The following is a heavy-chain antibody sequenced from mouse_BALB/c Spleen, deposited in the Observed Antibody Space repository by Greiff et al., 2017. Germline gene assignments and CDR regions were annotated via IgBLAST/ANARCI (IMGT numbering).Heavy chain of an antibody. J-gene: IGHJ2*01. D-gene: IGHD2-5*01. CDR1: GFTFSSFG. CDR3: ARSNSYYFDY. V-gene: IGHV5-17*02. CDR2: ISSGSSTI. Sequence: EVKLMESGGGLVQPGGSRKLSCAASGFTFSSFGLHWVRQAPAKGLEWVAYISSGSSTIYYADTVKGRFTISRDNPKNTLFLQMTSLRSEDTAMYYCARSNSYYFDYWGQGTTLTVSS.